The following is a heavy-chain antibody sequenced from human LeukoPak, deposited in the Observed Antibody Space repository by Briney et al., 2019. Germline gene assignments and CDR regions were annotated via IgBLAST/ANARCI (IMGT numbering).Heavy chain of an antibody. CDR2: IYNTGNT. CDR3: ARHPSVAGTKGGFDH. CDR1: GGSISGYY. D-gene: IGHD6-19*01. V-gene: IGHV4-59*08. Sequence: SETLSLTCTASGGSISGYYWTWIRQPPGKGLERIGFIYNTGNTNYNPSLKSRVTISVDTSKNQFSLKLSSVTAADTAVYYCARHPSVAGTKGGFDHWGQGTLVTVSS. J-gene: IGHJ4*02.